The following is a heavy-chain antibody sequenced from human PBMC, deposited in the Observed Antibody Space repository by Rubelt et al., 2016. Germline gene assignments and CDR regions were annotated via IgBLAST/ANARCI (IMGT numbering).Heavy chain of an antibody. J-gene: IGHJ5*02. D-gene: IGHD2-2*01. CDR3: ARDLPATETGWFDP. CDR2: INHSGST. V-gene: IGHV4-39*07. CDR1: GGSISSSSYY. Sequence: QLQLQESGPGLVKPSETLSLTCTVSGGSISSSSYYWGWIRQPPGKGLEWIGEINHSGSTNYNPSLKGRVTISVDTSKNQFSLKLSSVTAADTAVYYCARDLPATETGWFDPWGQGTLVTVSS.